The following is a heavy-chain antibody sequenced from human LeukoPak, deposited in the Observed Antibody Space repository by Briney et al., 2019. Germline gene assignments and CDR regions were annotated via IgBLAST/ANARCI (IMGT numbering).Heavy chain of an antibody. V-gene: IGHV4-38-2*02. CDR3: ARGPGTGYSIGGFNY. CDR1: GYSISSGYY. D-gene: IGHD3/OR15-3a*01. J-gene: IGHJ4*02. CDR2: IYHSGST. Sequence: SETLSLTCTVSGYSISSGYYWGWIRQPPGKGLEWIGSIYHSGSTYYNPSLKSRVTISVDTSKNQFSLKLSSVTAADTAVYYCARGPGTGYSIGGFNYWGQGTLVTVSS.